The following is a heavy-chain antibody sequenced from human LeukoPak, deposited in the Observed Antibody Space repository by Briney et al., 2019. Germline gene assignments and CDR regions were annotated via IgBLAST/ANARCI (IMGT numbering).Heavy chain of an antibody. Sequence: PGGSLRLSCAASGFTFSSYWMSWVRQAPGKGLEWVANIKHDGSEKYYVDSVKGRFTISRDNAKNSLYLQMNSLRAEDTAVYYCAKDRCSNGVGCYYYYMDVWGKGTTVTISS. CDR1: GFTFSSYW. CDR3: AKDRCSNGVGCYYYYMDV. CDR2: IKHDGSEK. V-gene: IGHV3-7*01. J-gene: IGHJ6*03. D-gene: IGHD2-8*01.